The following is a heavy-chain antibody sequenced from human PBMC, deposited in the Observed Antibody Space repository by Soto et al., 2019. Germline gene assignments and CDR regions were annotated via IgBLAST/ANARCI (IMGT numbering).Heavy chain of an antibody. D-gene: IGHD3-3*01. CDR1: DGSFSGYY. V-gene: IGHV4-34*01. Sequence: SETLSLTCAVYDGSFSGYYWSWIRQPPGKGLEWIGEINHSGGTNYNPSLKSRVTISVEPSKNQFSLKLSSVPAADTAVYYCARIMGRGRMTIFVVAPDDYYGMDVGGQGTTVTVSS. CDR2: INHSGGT. J-gene: IGHJ6*02. CDR3: ARIMGRGRMTIFVVAPDDYYGMDV.